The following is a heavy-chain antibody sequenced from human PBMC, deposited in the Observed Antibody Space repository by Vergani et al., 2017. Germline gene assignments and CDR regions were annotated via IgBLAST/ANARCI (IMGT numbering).Heavy chain of an antibody. J-gene: IGHJ4*02. CDR3: ARLRRIASPGGSLLFDY. D-gene: IGHD6-13*01. Sequence: QVQLQESGPGLVKPSETLSLTCTVSGGSISSYYWSWTRQPPGKGLEWIGYIYYSGSTNYNPSLKSRVTITVDTAKNQFSLKRSSVTAADTAVYYCARLRRIASPGGSLLFDYWGQGTLVTVSS. CDR1: GGSISSYY. CDR2: IYYSGST. V-gene: IGHV4-59*01.